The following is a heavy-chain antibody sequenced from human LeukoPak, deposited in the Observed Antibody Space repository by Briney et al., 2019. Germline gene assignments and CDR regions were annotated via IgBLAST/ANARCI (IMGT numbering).Heavy chain of an antibody. Sequence: PSETLSLTCTVSGGSISSGGYYWSWIRQHPGKGLEWIGYIYYSGSTNYNPSLKSRVTISVDTSKNQFFLKLRSVTAADTAVYYCARVGTGLGDFDLWGRGTLVTVSS. CDR1: GGSISSGGYY. J-gene: IGHJ2*01. CDR3: ARVGTGLGDFDL. V-gene: IGHV4-31*03. CDR2: IYYSGST. D-gene: IGHD7-27*01.